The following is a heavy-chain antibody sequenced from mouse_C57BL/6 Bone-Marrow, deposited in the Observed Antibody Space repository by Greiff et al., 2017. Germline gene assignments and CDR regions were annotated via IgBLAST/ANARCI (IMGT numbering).Heavy chain of an antibody. CDR3: ARKPYGSSHWYLDV. CDR1: GFSLSTSGMG. Sequence: QVTLKVSGPGILQSSQTPSLTCSFSGFSLSTSGMGVSWIRQPSGKGLAWLAHIYWDDDKRSNPSLQRRLTISKVTSRNQVFLKITSVDTAETATYYCARKPYGSSHWYLDVWGTGTTVTVSS. CDR2: IYWDDDK. D-gene: IGHD1-1*01. J-gene: IGHJ1*03. V-gene: IGHV8-12*01.